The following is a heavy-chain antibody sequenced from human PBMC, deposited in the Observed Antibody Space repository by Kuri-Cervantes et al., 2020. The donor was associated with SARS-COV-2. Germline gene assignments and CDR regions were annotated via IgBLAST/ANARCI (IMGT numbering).Heavy chain of an antibody. V-gene: IGHV3-30*01. D-gene: IGHD3-22*01. Sequence: GGSLRLSCAASGFTFSSYAMHWVRQAPGKGLEWVAVISYDGSNKYYADSVKGRFTISRDNSKNTLYLQMNSLRAEDTAVYYCARGVDYYDSSGYFFRSAVDYWGQGTLVTVSS. CDR2: ISYDGSNK. CDR3: ARGVDYYDSSGYFFRSAVDY. J-gene: IGHJ4*02. CDR1: GFTFSSYA.